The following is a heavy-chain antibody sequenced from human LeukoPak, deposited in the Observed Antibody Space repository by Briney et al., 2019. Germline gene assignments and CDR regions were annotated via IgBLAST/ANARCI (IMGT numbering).Heavy chain of an antibody. CDR2: IKSKTDGGTT. V-gene: IGHV3-15*01. CDR3: TTDRVSSSWYDEQEYYFDY. CDR1: GFTFSNAW. J-gene: IGHJ4*02. D-gene: IGHD6-13*01. Sequence: GGSLRLSCAASGFTFSNAWMSWVRQAPGKGLEWVGRIKSKTDGGTTDYAAPVKGRFTISRDDSKNTLYLQMNSLKTEDTAVYYCTTDRVSSSWYDEQEYYFDYWGQGTLVTVSS.